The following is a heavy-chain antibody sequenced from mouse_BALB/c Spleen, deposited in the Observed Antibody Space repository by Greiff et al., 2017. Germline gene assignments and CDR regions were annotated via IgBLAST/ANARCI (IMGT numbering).Heavy chain of an antibody. Sequence: EVMLVESGGGLVKPGGSLKLSCAASGFAFSSYDMSWVRQTPEKGLEWVAYISSGGGSTYYPDTVKGRFTISRDNAKNTLYLQMSSLKSEDTAMYYCARHDYDWYFDVWGAGTTVTVSS. V-gene: IGHV5-12-1*01. CDR3: ARHDYDWYFDV. J-gene: IGHJ1*01. CDR1: GFAFSSYD. D-gene: IGHD2-4*01. CDR2: ISSGGGST.